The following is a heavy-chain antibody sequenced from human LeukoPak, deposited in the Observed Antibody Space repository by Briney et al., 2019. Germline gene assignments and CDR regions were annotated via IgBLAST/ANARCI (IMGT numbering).Heavy chain of an antibody. V-gene: IGHV1-2*02. J-gene: IGHJ4*02. CDR1: GYTFTGYY. CDR2: VNPNSGGT. Sequence: ASVKVSCKASGYTFTGYYMHWVRQAPGQGLGGMGWVNPNSGGTNYSQKFQGRVTMTRDTSISTAYMELSRLRSDDTAVYYCARRGLSHSAKEVYFDYWGQGTLVTVSS. D-gene: IGHD2-21*01. CDR3: ARRGLSHSAKEVYFDY.